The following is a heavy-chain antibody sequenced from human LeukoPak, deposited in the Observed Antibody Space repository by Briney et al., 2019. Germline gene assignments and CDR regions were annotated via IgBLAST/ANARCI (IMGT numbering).Heavy chain of an antibody. D-gene: IGHD3-3*01. V-gene: IGHV3-21*01. CDR1: GFTFSSYS. CDR3: ARDVGYTIFGVVTTQYFDY. CDR2: ISSSSSYI. J-gene: IGHJ4*02. Sequence: GGSLRLSCAASGFTFSSYSMNWVRQAPGKGLEWVSSISSSSSYIYYADSVKGRFTISRDNAKNSLYLQMNSLRAEDTAVYYCARDVGYTIFGVVTTQYFDYWGQGTLDTVSS.